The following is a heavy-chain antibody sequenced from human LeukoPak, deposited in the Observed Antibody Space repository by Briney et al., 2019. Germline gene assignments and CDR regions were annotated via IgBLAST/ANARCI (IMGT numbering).Heavy chain of an antibody. V-gene: IGHV3-7*01. CDR2: IKQDGSEK. CDR3: ARDLMAAAGTPFDY. CDR1: GFTFSTYW. J-gene: IGHJ4*02. D-gene: IGHD6-13*01. Sequence: GGSLRLSCAASGFTFSTYWMSWVRQAPGKGLEWAANIKQDGSEKYFVDSVKGRFTISRDNAKNSLYLQMNSLRAEDTAVYYCARDLMAAAGTPFDYWGQGTLVTVSS.